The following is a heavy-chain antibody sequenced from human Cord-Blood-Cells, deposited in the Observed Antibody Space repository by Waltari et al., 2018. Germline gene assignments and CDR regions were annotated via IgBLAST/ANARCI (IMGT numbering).Heavy chain of an antibody. J-gene: IGHJ4*02. CDR1: GGSFSGYY. CDR3: ARVTRSYYDY. V-gene: IGHV4-34*01. Sequence: QVQLQQWGAGLLKPSETLSLTCAVYGGSFSGYYWSWSRQPPGKGLEWIGEINHSGSTNYNPSLKSRVTVSVDTSKNQCSLKLSSVTAADTAVYYCARVTRSYYDYWGQGTLVTVSS. CDR2: INHSGST.